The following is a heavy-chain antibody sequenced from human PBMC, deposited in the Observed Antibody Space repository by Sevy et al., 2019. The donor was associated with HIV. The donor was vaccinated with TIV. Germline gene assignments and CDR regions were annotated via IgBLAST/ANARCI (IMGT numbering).Heavy chain of an antibody. CDR2: VYDVGNS. J-gene: IGHJ6*02. CDR3: ARVAAGENYDYGIDI. D-gene: IGHD6-13*01. Sequence: SETLSLTCTVSGCTITSCGHYWVSIRQSPGQGLDWIGAVYDVGNSYANPSLTSRVTISADTSKNLFPLSMTSLTAADTAIYYCARVAAGENYDYGIDIWGLGTSVTVSS. V-gene: IGHV4-39*01. CDR1: GCTITSCGHY.